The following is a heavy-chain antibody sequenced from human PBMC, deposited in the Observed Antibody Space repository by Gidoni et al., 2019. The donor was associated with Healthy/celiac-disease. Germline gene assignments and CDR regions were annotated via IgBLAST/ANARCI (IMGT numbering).Heavy chain of an antibody. J-gene: IGHJ4*02. CDR3: AHAPPLTFGGVIVIQYYFDY. V-gene: IGHV2-5*02. CDR1: GLSLSTIGVG. CDR2: IYWDDDK. D-gene: IGHD3-16*02. Sequence: QITLKESGPTLVKPTQTLTLTCTFSGLSLSTIGVGVGWIRQPPGTALEWLALIYWDDDKRYSPSLKSRLTITKDTSKNQVVLTMTNMDPVDTATYYCAHAPPLTFGGVIVIQYYFDYWGQGTLVTVSS.